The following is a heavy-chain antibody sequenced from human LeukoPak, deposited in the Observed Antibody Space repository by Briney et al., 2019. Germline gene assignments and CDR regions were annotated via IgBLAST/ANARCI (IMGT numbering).Heavy chain of an antibody. D-gene: IGHD3-10*01. V-gene: IGHV5-10-1*01. J-gene: IGHJ4*02. CDR2: IDPSDSYT. CDR1: GYSFTSYW. CDR3: ARHLGRIMVLFDY. Sequence: GESPRISCKGSGYSFTSYWISWVRQMPGKGLEWMGRIDPSDSYTDYSPSFQGHVTISADKSISTAYLQWRSLKASDTAMYYCARHLGRIMVLFDYWGQGALVTVSS.